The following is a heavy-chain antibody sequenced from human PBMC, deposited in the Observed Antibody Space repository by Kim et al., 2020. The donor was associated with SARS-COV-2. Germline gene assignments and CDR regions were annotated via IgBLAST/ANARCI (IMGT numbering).Heavy chain of an antibody. CDR1: GGSISSYY. D-gene: IGHD3-10*01. V-gene: IGHV4-59*01. CDR3: ASGSYGSGGYVI. J-gene: IGHJ4*01. CDR2: IYYSGST. Sequence: SETLSLTCTVSGGSISSYYWSWIRQPPGKGLEWIGYIYYSGSTNDNSSPKSRVTISVDTSKNQFSLKLSPVTAADTAAYYCASGSYGSGGYVIWGQGTLVTVSS.